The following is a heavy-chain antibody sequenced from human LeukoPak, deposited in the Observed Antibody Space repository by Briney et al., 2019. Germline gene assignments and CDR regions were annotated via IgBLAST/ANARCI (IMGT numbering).Heavy chain of an antibody. J-gene: IGHJ6*03. CDR3: ARGCPFTIFGVVIPDYYYYYMDV. CDR1: GGSISSYY. V-gene: IGHV4-59*01. Sequence: SETLSLTCTGSGGSISSYYWSWIRQPPGKGLEWIGYIYYSGSTNYNPSLKSRVTISVDTSKNQFSLKLSSVTAADTAVYYCARGCPFTIFGVVIPDYYYYYMDVWGKGTTVTVSS. D-gene: IGHD3-3*01. CDR2: IYYSGST.